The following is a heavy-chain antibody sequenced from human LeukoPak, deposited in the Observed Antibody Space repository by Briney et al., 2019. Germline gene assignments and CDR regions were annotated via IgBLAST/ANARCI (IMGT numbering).Heavy chain of an antibody. D-gene: IGHD2-15*01. J-gene: IGHJ4*02. V-gene: IGHV3-21*04. Sequence: GGSLRLSCAASGFTSSSYSMNWVRQAPGKGLEWVSSISSSSSYIYYTDSVKGRFTICRDNSKNTLYLQMNSLRAEDTALYYCATGSAFSFDYWGQGTLVAVSS. CDR2: ISSSSSYI. CDR1: GFTSSSYS. CDR3: ATGSAFSFDY.